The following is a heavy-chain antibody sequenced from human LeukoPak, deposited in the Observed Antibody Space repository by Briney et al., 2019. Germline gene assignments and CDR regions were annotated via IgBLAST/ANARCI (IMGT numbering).Heavy chain of an antibody. Sequence: PGGSLRLSCAASGFTSSSYRMSWVRQAPGKGLEWVANIKQDGSEKYYVDSVKGRFTISRDNAKNSLYLQMNSLRAEDTAVYYCASGEDYWGQGTLVTVSS. CDR1: GFTSSSYR. J-gene: IGHJ4*02. CDR2: IKQDGSEK. CDR3: ASGEDY. V-gene: IGHV3-7*01.